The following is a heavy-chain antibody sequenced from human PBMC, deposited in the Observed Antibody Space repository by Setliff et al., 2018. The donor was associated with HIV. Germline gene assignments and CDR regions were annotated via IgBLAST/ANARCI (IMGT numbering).Heavy chain of an antibody. CDR1: GGTFHTYT. V-gene: IGHV1-69*16. CDR2: IIHFTGTP. J-gene: IGHJ4*02. Sequence: SVKVPCLASGGTFHTYTITWGRQAPGQGLEWMGGIIHFTGTPNYEQKFQGTGTITTDESRSIVYMEVSSMRAEDTAVYYCARAPRLTMIRGVFDYWGQGILVTVSS. D-gene: IGHD3-10*01. CDR3: ARAPRLTMIRGVFDY.